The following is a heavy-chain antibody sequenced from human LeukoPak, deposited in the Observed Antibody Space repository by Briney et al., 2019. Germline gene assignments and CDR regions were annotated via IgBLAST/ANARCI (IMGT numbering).Heavy chain of an antibody. Sequence: GGSLRLSCAASGFTFDDYGMSWVRQAPGKGLEWVSLISGDGGSTYYADSVKGRFTISRDNSKNSLYLQMNSLRTEDTALYYCAKDISWGGNSGDYWGQGTLVTVSS. D-gene: IGHD4-23*01. CDR1: GFTFDDYG. J-gene: IGHJ4*02. CDR3: AKDISWGGNSGDY. V-gene: IGHV3-43*02. CDR2: ISGDGGST.